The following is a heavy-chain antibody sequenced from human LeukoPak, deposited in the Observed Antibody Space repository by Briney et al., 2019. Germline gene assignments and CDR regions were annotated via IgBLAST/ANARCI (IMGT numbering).Heavy chain of an antibody. Sequence: GGSLRLSCAASGFTFSSYWMNWVRQAPGKGLVWVSRIKGDGISTNYADSVKGRFTISRDIAKNTLYLQMNSLRAEDTGVYYCAKDHYWSIDYWGRGTLVTVSS. D-gene: IGHD3-3*01. CDR3: AKDHYWSIDY. V-gene: IGHV3-74*01. J-gene: IGHJ4*02. CDR1: GFTFSSYW. CDR2: IKGDGIST.